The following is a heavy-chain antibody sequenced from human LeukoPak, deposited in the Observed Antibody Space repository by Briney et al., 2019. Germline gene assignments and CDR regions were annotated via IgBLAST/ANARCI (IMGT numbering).Heavy chain of an antibody. CDR2: IWYDGSNK. J-gene: IGHJ6*03. D-gene: IGHD2-2*01. CDR3: AKDAVVVPADYYCYYMDV. V-gene: IGHV3-33*06. CDR1: GFTFSSYG. Sequence: GGSLRLSCAASGFTFSSYGMHWVRQAPGKGLEWVAVIWYDGSNKYYADSVKGRFTISRDNSKNTLYLQMNSLRAEDTAVYYCAKDAVVVPADYYCYYMDVWGKGTTVTVSS.